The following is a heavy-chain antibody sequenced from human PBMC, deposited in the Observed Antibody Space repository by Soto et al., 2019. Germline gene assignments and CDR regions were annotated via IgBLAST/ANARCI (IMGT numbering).Heavy chain of an antibody. Sequence: EVQLVESGGGLVQPGRSLRLSCAASGFIVSSTYMSWVRQAPGKGLEWVSVISSGGSTDYADSVRGRCSISRDKSNNTVFFELESLRVEDTGVYSCARGHGERDWGQGTLVTVSS. CDR2: ISSGGST. J-gene: IGHJ4*02. CDR3: ARGHGERD. CDR1: GFIVSSTY. D-gene: IGHD1-26*01. V-gene: IGHV3-66*01.